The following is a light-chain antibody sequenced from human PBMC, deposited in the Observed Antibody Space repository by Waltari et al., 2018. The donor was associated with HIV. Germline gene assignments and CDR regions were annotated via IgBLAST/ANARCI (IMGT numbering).Light chain of an antibody. V-gene: IGKV3-15*01. Sequence: ILLTQSPAQLSVSPGDRATLPCTANQSVFNNLAWYQQKPGQAPRLLIYGGSTRITTVPDRFSGSGSGTEFTLTINNRQSKDLRLYYCQQYNDWLEPTFGGGTKVEV. J-gene: IGKJ4*01. CDR2: GGS. CDR3: QQYNDWLEPT. CDR1: QSVFNN.